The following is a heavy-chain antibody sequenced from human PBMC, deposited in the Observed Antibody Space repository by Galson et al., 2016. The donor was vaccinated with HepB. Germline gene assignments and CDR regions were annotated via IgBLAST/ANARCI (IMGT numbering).Heavy chain of an antibody. CDR2: IGANYDYI. V-gene: IGHV3-21*01. D-gene: IGHD2-2*01. CDR1: GLTFATYS. J-gene: IGHJ4*02. CDR3: ARETVCSTTDCWGYFDS. Sequence: SLRLSCAASGLTFATYSMNWVRQAPGKGLEWVSSIGANYDYIYYADSVEGRFTISRDNAENSLYLQMNSLRAEDTAVYYCARETVCSTTDCWGYFDSWGQGTLVTVSS.